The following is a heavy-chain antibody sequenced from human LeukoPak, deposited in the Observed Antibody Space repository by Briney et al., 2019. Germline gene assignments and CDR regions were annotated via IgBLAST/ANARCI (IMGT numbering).Heavy chain of an antibody. V-gene: IGHV6-1*01. J-gene: IGHJ5*02. CDR2: TYCRSKWYN. Sequence: SQTLSLTCAISGDSVSSNSAAWNWIRQSPSRGLEWLGRTYCRSKWYNDYAVSVKSRITINPDTSKNQFSLQLNSVTPEDTAVYYCARTPRSSGYYPRVNWFDPWGQGTLVTVSS. D-gene: IGHD3-22*01. CDR1: GDSVSSNSAA. CDR3: ARTPRSSGYYPRVNWFDP.